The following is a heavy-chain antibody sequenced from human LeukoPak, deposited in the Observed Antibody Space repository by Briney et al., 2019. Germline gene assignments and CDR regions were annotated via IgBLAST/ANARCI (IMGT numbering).Heavy chain of an antibody. V-gene: IGHV4-34*01. CDR1: SGSLSGYY. CDR3: ARGVDL. Sequence: PSETLSLTCGVSSGSLSGYYWRWIRQPPGGGLEWLGEITHSGGANYNPSLKSRVTISGDTSKKQFSLNLTSVAAADTGIYYCARGVDLWGRGTPVTVSA. J-gene: IGHJ2*01. CDR2: ITHSGGA.